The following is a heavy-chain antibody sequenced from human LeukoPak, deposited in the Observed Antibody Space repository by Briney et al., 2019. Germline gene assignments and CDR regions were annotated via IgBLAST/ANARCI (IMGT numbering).Heavy chain of an antibody. CDR1: GFTFSSYS. Sequence: GGSLRLSCAASGFTFSSYSMNWVRQAPGKGLEWVSYISSSGGTIDYADSVKGRFTISRDNAKNSLYLQMNNLRAEDTAVYYCSRLRGYSYGYADYWGQGTLVTVSS. D-gene: IGHD5-18*01. CDR3: SRLRGYSYGYADY. CDR2: ISSSGGTI. V-gene: IGHV3-48*04. J-gene: IGHJ4*02.